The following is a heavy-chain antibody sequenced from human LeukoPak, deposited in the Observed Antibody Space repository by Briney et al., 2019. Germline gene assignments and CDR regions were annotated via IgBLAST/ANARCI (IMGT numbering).Heavy chain of an antibody. D-gene: IGHD3-3*01. CDR1: GYTFTSYA. CDR3: AKDFYDFWSGPTWDYYYMDV. J-gene: IGHJ6*03. V-gene: IGHV1-3*01. CDR2: INAGNGNT. Sequence: ASVKVSCEASGYTFTSYAMHWVRQAPGQRLEWMGWINAGNGNTKYSQKFQGRVTITRDTSASTAYMELNSLRAEDTAVYYCAKDFYDFWSGPTWDYYYMDVWGKGTTVTVSS.